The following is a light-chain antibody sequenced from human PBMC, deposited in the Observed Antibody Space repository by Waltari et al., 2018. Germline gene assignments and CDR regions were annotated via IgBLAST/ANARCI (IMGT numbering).Light chain of an antibody. V-gene: IGKV4-1*01. CDR1: QNVLHSSNNKNY. J-gene: IGKJ3*01. CDR2: WAS. Sequence: DIVMTQSPDSLTVSLGERATINCKSSQNVLHSSNNKNYLAWYQQKPGQPPKLLLYWASTRESGVPDRFSGSGSGTDFTLTISSLQAEDVAVYYCQQYYSTPPTFGPGTRVDIK. CDR3: QQYYSTPPT.